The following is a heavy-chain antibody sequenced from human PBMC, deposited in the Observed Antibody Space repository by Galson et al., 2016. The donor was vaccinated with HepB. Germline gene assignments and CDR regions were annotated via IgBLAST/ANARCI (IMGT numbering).Heavy chain of an antibody. CDR2: IIPLFRTG. D-gene: IGHD2-15*01. V-gene: IGHV1-69*13. Sequence: SVKVSCKASGGSFSTYGLSWVRQAPGQGLEWMGGIIPLFRTGNYAQKFQGRLTVTADESTRTSYMELSSLRSEDTAVYYCAAIRDCGDDTCYSNDAVDIWGQGTLVTVSS. CDR1: GGSFSTYG. J-gene: IGHJ3*02. CDR3: AAIRDCGDDTCYSNDAVDI.